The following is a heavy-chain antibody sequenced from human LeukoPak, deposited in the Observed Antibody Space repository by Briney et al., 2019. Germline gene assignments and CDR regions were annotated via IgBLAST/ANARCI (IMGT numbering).Heavy chain of an antibody. V-gene: IGHV4-4*07. D-gene: IGHD6-13*01. J-gene: IGHJ4*02. CDR1: GVSISSYC. CDR2: IYTSGST. Sequence: SETLSLSCTVSGVSISSYCWSWIRQPAGKGLEWIGRIYTSGSTNYNPSLKSRVTMSVDTSKNQFSLKLSSVTAADTAVYYCARGEGIAASGSHFDYWGQGTLVTVSS. CDR3: ARGEGIAASGSHFDY.